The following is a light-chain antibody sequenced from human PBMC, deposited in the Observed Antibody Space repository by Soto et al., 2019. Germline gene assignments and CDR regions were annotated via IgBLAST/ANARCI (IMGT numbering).Light chain of an antibody. CDR2: EVT. CDR3: SSYTTSHGLV. V-gene: IGLV2-14*01. J-gene: IGLJ2*01. CDR1: SSDIAVSSY. Sequence: QSVLTQPDSVSASPGQSITISCTGSSSDIAVSSYVSWYRQHPGKAPELIIYEVTNRPSGVSYRFSGSKSGDTASLTVSGLQAEDDADYYCSSYTTSHGLVFGGGTKVTVL.